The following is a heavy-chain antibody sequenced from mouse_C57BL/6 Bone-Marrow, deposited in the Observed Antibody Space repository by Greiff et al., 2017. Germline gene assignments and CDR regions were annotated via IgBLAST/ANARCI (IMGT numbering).Heavy chain of an antibody. J-gene: IGHJ3*01. CDR2: IDPSDSYT. V-gene: IGHV1-50*01. D-gene: IGHD2-4*01. CDR3: ARDYDWFAY. CDR1: GYTFTSYW. Sequence: VQLQQSGAELVKPGASVKLSCKASGYTFTSYWMQWVKQRPGQGLEWIGEIDPSDSYTNYNQKFKGKATLTVDTSSSTAYMQLSSLTSEDSAVYYCARDYDWFAYWGQGTLVTVSA.